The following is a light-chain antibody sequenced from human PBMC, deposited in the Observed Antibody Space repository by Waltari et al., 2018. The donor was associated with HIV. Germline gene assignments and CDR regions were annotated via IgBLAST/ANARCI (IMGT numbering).Light chain of an antibody. CDR1: SSDVGAYNS. CDR3: SSYAGSNNVV. CDR2: EVT. V-gene: IGLV2-8*01. Sequence: GSPGQSVTISCTGTSSDVGAYNSVSWYQQHPGKAPKLLISEVTKRPSGVPDRFSGSKSGNTASLTVSGLQAEDEADFYCSSYAGSNNVVFGGGTKLTAL. J-gene: IGLJ2*01.